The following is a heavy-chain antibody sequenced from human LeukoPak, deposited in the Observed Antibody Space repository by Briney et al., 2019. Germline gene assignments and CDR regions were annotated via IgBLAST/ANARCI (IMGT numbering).Heavy chain of an antibody. CDR3: ARRGEAMDPFDY. J-gene: IGHJ4*02. V-gene: IGHV5-51*01. D-gene: IGHD5-18*01. CDR2: IYPGDSDT. Sequence: GESLKISCKDSGYSFTSYWIGWVRQMPGKGLELMGIIYPGDSDTRYSPSFQGQVTISADKSINTAYLQWSSLKASDTAIYYCARRGEAMDPFDYWGQGTLVTVSS. CDR1: GYSFTSYW.